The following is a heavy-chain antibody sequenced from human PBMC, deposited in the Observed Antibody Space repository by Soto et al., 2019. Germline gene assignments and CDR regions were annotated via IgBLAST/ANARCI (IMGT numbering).Heavy chain of an antibody. CDR3: ARDQATMILGPPGMDV. D-gene: IGHD3-22*01. V-gene: IGHV1-2*04. CDR2: INPNSGGT. J-gene: IGHJ6*02. CDR1: GYTFTGYY. Sequence: ASVKVSCKASGYTFTGYYMHWVRQAPGQGLEWMGWINPNSGGTNYAQKFQGWVTMTRDTSISTAYMELSRLRSDDTAVYYCARDQATMILGPPGMDVWGQGTTVTVSS.